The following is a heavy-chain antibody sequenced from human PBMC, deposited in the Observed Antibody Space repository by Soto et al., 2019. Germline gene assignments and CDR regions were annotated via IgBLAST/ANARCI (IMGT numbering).Heavy chain of an antibody. CDR2: INHSGST. D-gene: IGHD3-10*01. Sequence: SETLSLTCAVYGGSFSGYYWSWIRQPPGKGLEWIGEINHSGSTNYNPSLKSRVTISVDTSKNQFSLKLSSVTAADTAVYYCARSGSGCYFPPKYTCFDPWGQETLATVP. CDR1: GGSFSGYY. CDR3: ARSGSGCYFPPKYTCFDP. V-gene: IGHV4-34*01. J-gene: IGHJ5*02.